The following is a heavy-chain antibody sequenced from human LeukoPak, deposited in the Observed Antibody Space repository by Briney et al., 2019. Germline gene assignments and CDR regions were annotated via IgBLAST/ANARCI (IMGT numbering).Heavy chain of an antibody. CDR1: GYSFTNYW. D-gene: IGHD1-26*01. V-gene: IGHV5-51*01. CDR2: IFPGDSDT. CDR3: TRLLYSGSSWFDP. J-gene: IGHJ5*02. Sequence: GESLKISCKGSGYSFTNYWIGWVRQMPGKGLEWMGIIFPGDSDTRYSPSFQGQVTISADKSISTAYLRWSSLKASDTAMYYCTRLLYSGSSWFDPWGQGTLVTVSS.